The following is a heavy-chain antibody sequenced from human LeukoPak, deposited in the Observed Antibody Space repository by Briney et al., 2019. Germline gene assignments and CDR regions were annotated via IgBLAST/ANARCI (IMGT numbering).Heavy chain of an antibody. Sequence: GGSLRLSCAASGFTFSDSAVHWARQASGKGLEWVGRIRSKANSYATAYAASVKGRFTISRDDSKNTAYLQMNSLKTEDTAVYYCTRPFAGPYDYWGQGTLVTVSS. CDR1: GFTFSDSA. D-gene: IGHD3-16*01. CDR3: TRPFAGPYDY. V-gene: IGHV3-73*01. CDR2: IRSKANSYAT. J-gene: IGHJ4*02.